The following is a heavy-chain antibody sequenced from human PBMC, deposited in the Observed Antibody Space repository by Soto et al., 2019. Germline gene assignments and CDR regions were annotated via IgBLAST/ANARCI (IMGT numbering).Heavy chain of an antibody. D-gene: IGHD3-10*01. CDR2: IYHSGST. Sequence: PSETLSLTCAVSGGSISSGGYSWSWIRQPPGKGLEWIGYIYHSGSTYYNPSLKSRVTISVDRSKNQFSLKLSSVTAADTAVYYCARVNIGGEYYYYGVDVWGQGTTVTVSS. J-gene: IGHJ6*02. CDR3: ARVNIGGEYYYYGVDV. V-gene: IGHV4-30-2*01. CDR1: GGSISSGGYS.